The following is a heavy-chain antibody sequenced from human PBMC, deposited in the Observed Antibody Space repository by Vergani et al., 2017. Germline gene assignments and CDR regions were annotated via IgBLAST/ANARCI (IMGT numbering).Heavy chain of an antibody. V-gene: IGHV3-30*07. CDR3: AKEARDFWSGSIYGDYYYYYYMDV. D-gene: IGHD3-3*01. J-gene: IGHJ6*03. CDR2: ISYDGSNK. Sequence: QVQLVESGGGVVQPGRSLRLSCAASGFTFSSYAMHWVRQAPGKGLEWVAVISYDGSNKYYADSVKGRFTISRDNSKNTLYLQMNSLRAEDTAVYYCAKEARDFWSGSIYGDYYYYYYMDVWGKGTTVTVSS. CDR1: GFTFSSYA.